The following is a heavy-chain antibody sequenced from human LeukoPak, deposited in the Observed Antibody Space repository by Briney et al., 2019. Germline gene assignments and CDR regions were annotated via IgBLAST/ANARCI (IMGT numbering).Heavy chain of an antibody. CDR3: TTAFPDCTSALCTGP. J-gene: IGHJ5*02. CDR2: VNTNADGGTT. V-gene: IGHV3-15*01. D-gene: IGHD2-8*02. Sequence: GGSLRLSCVASGLTFTNAYMSWVRQAPGKGLEWLGRVNTNADGGTTDSPAPLEGRISISRDDSTSTVYLQITGMKVDDSGVFYCTTAFPDCTSALCTGPWGQGTLVTVSS. CDR1: GLTFTNAY.